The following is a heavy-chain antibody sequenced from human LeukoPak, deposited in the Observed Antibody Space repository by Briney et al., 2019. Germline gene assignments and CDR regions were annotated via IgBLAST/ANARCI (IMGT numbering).Heavy chain of an antibody. CDR2: IKSKTDGGTT. CDR1: GFTFSNAW. CDR3: AKSLLQWDAFDL. D-gene: IGHD6-19*01. J-gene: IGHJ3*01. V-gene: IGHV3-15*01. Sequence: GGSLRLSCAASGFTFSNAWMSWVRQAPGKGLEWVGRIKSKTDGGTTDYAAPVKGRFTISRDDSKNTPYLQMNSLKTEDTAVYYCAKSLLQWDAFDLWGQGTVVTVSS.